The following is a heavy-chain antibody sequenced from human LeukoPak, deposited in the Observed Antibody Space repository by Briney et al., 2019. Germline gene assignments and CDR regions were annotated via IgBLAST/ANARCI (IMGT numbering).Heavy chain of an antibody. D-gene: IGHD3-9*01. CDR1: GYTLTELS. J-gene: IGHJ5*02. CDR3: ATGSLRYFGVSGGFDP. CDR2: XDPEDGET. Sequence: ASVKVSCKVSGYTLTELSMRWVRQAPGKGLEWMXGXDPEDGETIYAQKFQGRVTMTEDTSTDTAYMELSSLRSEDTAVYYCATGSLRYFGVSGGFDPWGQGTLVTVSS. V-gene: IGHV1-24*01.